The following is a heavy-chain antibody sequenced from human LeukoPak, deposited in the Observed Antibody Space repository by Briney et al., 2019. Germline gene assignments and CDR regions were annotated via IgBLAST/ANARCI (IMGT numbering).Heavy chain of an antibody. J-gene: IGHJ5*02. CDR1: GGSISSSNYY. V-gene: IGHV4-39*07. CDR3: ARDFGAVSDIVVVPVAIGIGFDP. D-gene: IGHD2-2*01. CDR2: IYYSGST. Sequence: SETLSLTCTVSGGSISSSNYYWGWIRQPPGKGPEWIGSIYYSGSTYYNPSLKSRVTISVDTSKNQFSLKLSSVTAADTAVYYCARDFGAVSDIVVVPVAIGIGFDPWGQGTLVTVSS.